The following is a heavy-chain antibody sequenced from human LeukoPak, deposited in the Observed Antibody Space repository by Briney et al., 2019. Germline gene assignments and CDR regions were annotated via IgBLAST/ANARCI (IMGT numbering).Heavy chain of an antibody. V-gene: IGHV3-33*01. CDR1: GFTFSSYG. D-gene: IGHD3-10*01. Sequence: PGRSLRLSCAASGFTFSSYGMSWVRQAPGKGLEWVAVIWYDGSNKYYADSVKGRFTISRDNSKNTLYLQMNSLRAEDTAVYYCAREDYGSGSYYNVFYFDYWGQGTLVTVSS. CDR3: AREDYGSGSYYNVFYFDY. J-gene: IGHJ4*02. CDR2: IWYDGSNK.